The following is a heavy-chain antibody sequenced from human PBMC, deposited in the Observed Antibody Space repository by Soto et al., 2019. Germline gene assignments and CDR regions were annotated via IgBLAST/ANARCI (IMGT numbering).Heavy chain of an antibody. D-gene: IGHD3-22*01. V-gene: IGHV3-21*01. J-gene: IGHJ4*02. CDR1: GFAFNNYG. CDR2: ISKSDYT. Sequence: GGSLRLSCTVSGFAFNNYGINWVRQSPGKGLEWVSSISKSDYTYYSDSVKGRFTISRDNAKNSVSLQMNTLRVEDTAVYYCAREDSIIIPAVSDFWGLGTLVTVSS. CDR3: AREDSIIIPAVSDF.